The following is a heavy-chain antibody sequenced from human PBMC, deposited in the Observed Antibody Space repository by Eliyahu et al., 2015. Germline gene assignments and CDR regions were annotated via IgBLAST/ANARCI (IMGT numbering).Heavy chain of an antibody. Sequence: EVQLVESGGGLVQPGRSLRLSCSASGFTSVAFGLSWVRQAPGKGLEWVGFFRGESYGRTRDYAASVKGRFTISRDDPKRIAYLQMNGLKSEDTGVYYCTKMELGGSYYSDYWGQGTLVTVSS. CDR3: TKMELGGSYYSDY. CDR2: FRGESYGRTR. CDR1: GFTSVAFG. D-gene: IGHD3-10*01. V-gene: IGHV3-49*04. J-gene: IGHJ4*02.